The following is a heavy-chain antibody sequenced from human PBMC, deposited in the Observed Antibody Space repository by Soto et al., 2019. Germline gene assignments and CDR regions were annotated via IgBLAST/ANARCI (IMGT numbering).Heavy chain of an antibody. D-gene: IGHD3-22*01. J-gene: IGHJ4*02. Sequence: ASVKVSCKASGYTFTSYAMHWVRPVTGQRLEWMGWINAGNGNTKYSQKFQGRVTITRDTSASTAYMEMSSLRSEDTSVFYCARGYYYDSSVDYWGQGTLVTVSS. CDR3: ARGYYYDSSVDY. CDR2: INAGNGNT. CDR1: GYTFTSYA. V-gene: IGHV1-3*01.